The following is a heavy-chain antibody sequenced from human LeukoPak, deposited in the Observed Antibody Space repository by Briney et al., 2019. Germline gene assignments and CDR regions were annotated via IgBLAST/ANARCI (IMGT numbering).Heavy chain of an antibody. D-gene: IGHD6-19*01. J-gene: IGHJ4*02. CDR2: ISSSGSHI. Sequence: PGGSLRLSCAASGFTFSSYSISWVRQAPGKGLEWVSSISSSGSHIYYADSVKGRFTISRDNAKNSLYLRMNSLRAEDTAVYYCARGYSSFDYWGQGTLVTVSS. CDR3: ARGYSSFDY. CDR1: GFTFSSYS. V-gene: IGHV3-21*01.